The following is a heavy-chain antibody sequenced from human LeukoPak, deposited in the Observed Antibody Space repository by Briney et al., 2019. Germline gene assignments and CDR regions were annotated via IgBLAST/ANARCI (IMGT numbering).Heavy chain of an antibody. CDR2: IYTGGYT. D-gene: IGHD3-9*01. Sequence: GGSLRLSCAISGFTVSSSYISWVRQTPGKGLEWVSVIYTGGYTEYADSVKNRFTISRDISKNTLYLQMNSLRAEDTAVYYCARDRNILTGNYYYYYMDVWGKGTTVTISS. CDR1: GFTVSSSY. J-gene: IGHJ6*03. CDR3: ARDRNILTGNYYYYYMDV. V-gene: IGHV3-66*01.